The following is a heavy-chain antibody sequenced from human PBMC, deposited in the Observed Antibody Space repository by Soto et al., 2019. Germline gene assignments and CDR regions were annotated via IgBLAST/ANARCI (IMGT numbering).Heavy chain of an antibody. D-gene: IGHD5-18*01. CDR3: ARDQEDTAMDHNWFDP. J-gene: IGHJ5*02. CDR1: GGSISGYY. V-gene: IGHV4-59*01. Sequence: SETLSLTCTVSGGSISGYYWSWIRQPPGKGLEWIGYVHYGGSTSYSPSLRSRVTISVDTSKNEVFLRLSSVTAADTAMYYCARDQEDTAMDHNWFDPWGQGTLVTVSS. CDR2: VHYGGST.